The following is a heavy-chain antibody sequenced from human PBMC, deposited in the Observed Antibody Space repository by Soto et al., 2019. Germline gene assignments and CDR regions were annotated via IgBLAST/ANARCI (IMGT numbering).Heavy chain of an antibody. J-gene: IGHJ6*02. CDR3: TSIAVAGTYFDYYYYGMDV. CDR2: IKSKTDGGTT. D-gene: IGHD6-19*01. V-gene: IGHV3-15*01. CDR1: GFTFSNAW. Sequence: GGSLRLSCAASGFTFSNAWMSWVRQAPGKGLEWVGRIKSKTDGGTTDYAAPVKGRFTISRDDSKNTLYLQMNSLKTEDTAVYYCTSIAVAGTYFDYYYYGMDVWGQGTTVTVSS.